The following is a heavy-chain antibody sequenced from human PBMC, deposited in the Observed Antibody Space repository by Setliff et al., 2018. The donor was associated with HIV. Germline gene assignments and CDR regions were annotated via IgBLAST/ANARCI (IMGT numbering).Heavy chain of an antibody. CDR1: GFIFDDYA. V-gene: IGHV3-9*01. J-gene: IGHJ3*02. CDR3: AKDIIGRGLIITLGAFDI. Sequence: GGSLRLSCAASGFIFDDYAMHWVRQAPGRGLEWVSGITWNTGNIAYADSVKGRFTISRDNAKNSLYLQMNSLRTEDTALYYCAKDIIGRGLIITLGAFDIWGQGTMVTVS. D-gene: IGHD3-10*01. CDR2: ITWNTGNI.